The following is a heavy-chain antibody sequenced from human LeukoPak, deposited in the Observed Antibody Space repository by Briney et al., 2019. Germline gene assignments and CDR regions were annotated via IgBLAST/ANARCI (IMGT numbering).Heavy chain of an antibody. D-gene: IGHD3-3*01. CDR1: GFTFSSYS. Sequence: PGGSLRLSCAASGFTFSSYSMNWVRQAPGKGLEWVSSISSSSSYIYYADSVKGRFTISRDNAKNSLYLQMNSLRAEDTAVYYCARDLRYDFWSGYYMDVWGKGTTVTVSS. CDR3: ARDLRYDFWSGYYMDV. V-gene: IGHV3-21*01. J-gene: IGHJ6*03. CDR2: ISSSSSYI.